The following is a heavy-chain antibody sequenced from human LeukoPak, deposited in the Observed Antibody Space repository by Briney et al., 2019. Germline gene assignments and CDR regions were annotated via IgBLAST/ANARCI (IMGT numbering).Heavy chain of an antibody. CDR2: ISYDGSNK. V-gene: IGHV3-30*03. D-gene: IGHD6-19*01. CDR1: GFTFSSYG. J-gene: IGHJ4*02. CDR3: ATDIAVAGPFDY. Sequence: GRSLRLSCAASGFTFSSYGMHWVRQAPGKGLEWVAVISYDGSNKYYADSVKGRFTISRDNSKNTLYLQMNSLRAEDTAVYYCATDIAVAGPFDYWGQGTLATVSS.